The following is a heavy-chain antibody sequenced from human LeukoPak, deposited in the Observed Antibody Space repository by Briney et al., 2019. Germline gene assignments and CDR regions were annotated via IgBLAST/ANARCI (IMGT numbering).Heavy chain of an antibody. J-gene: IGHJ5*02. D-gene: IGHD6-19*01. V-gene: IGHV3-74*01. Sequence: GGSLRLSCAASGFTLSVYSMHWVRQAPGKGLVWDSPINTDGSSTNDADSVKGRFTLSRDNAKNTLYLQMNSPRAEDTAVYYCAREIVVAGTRAWFDPWGQGTLVTVSS. CDR1: GFTLSVYS. CDR2: INTDGSST. CDR3: AREIVVAGTRAWFDP.